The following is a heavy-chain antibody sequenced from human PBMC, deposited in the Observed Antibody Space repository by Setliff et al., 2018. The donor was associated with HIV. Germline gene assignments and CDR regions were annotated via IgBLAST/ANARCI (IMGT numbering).Heavy chain of an antibody. CDR3: VSTEGGRGYDHDSSAYPPDH. J-gene: IGHJ5*02. V-gene: IGHV4-4*02. CDR2: IFHSGRT. CDR1: GASISSTNW. D-gene: IGHD3-22*01. Sequence: SETLSLTCAVSGASISSTNWWSWVRQPPGKVLERLGEIFHSGRTNYNPPLKSRVTISVDKSKNQFSLKLISVTAADTAVYYCVSTEGGRGYDHDSSAYPPDHWGQGTQVTVSS.